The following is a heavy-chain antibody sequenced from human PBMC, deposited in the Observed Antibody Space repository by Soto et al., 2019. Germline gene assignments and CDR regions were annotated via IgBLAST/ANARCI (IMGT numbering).Heavy chain of an antibody. CDR1: GFTFSSYA. D-gene: IGHD6-13*01. J-gene: IGHJ6*03. V-gene: IGHV3-23*01. Sequence: EVQLLESGGGLVQPGGSLRLSCAASGFTFSSYARSWVRQAPGKGLEWVSAISGSGGSTYYADSVKGRFTISRDNSKNTLYLQMNSLRAEDTAVYYCAKDSSGSSSYYYYYMDVWGKGTTVTVSS. CDR3: AKDSSGSSSYYYYYMDV. CDR2: ISGSGGST.